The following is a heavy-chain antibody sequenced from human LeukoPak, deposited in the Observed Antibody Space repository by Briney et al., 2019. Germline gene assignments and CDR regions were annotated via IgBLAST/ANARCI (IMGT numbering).Heavy chain of an antibody. J-gene: IGHJ4*02. CDR1: GFAFNNHA. CDR2: ISYDGNII. V-gene: IGHV3-30-3*01. CDR3: VGRPGYRCLAY. D-gene: IGHD2-2*02. Sequence: GGSLRLSCAASGFAFNNHAMHWVRQAPGKGLEWVAVISYDGNIIFYGDSVKGRLTISRDNSKNTLYLQMNSLRVEDTAVYYCVGRPGYRCLAYWGQGTLVTVSS.